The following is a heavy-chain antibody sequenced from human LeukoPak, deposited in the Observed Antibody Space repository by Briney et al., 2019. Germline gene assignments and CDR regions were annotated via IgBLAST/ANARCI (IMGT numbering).Heavy chain of an antibody. V-gene: IGHV3-74*01. D-gene: IGHD6-19*01. J-gene: IGHJ4*02. CDR3: ATKQWLAPPPDS. CDR1: GFTFSKDW. CDR2: INTDGTVT. Sequence: PGGSLRLSCAASGFTFSKDWMLTVRQAPGQGLESVSRINTDGTVTTYADSVKGRFTVSRDNADNTMFLQMNSVRDEDTAVYYCATKQWLAPPPDSWGQGTPVTVSS.